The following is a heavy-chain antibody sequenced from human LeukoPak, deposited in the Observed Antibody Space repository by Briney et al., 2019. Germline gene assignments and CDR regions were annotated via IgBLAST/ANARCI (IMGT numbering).Heavy chain of an antibody. V-gene: IGHV4-39*07. CDR3: ARVVVVPAAIPDY. Sequence: SETLSLTCTLSVGSISSSSYYWGWIRQPPGKGLQWIGCIYYSGSTYYNPSLTRRVPISVDTSKNQFSLKLSSVTAADTAVYYCARVVVVPAAIPDYWGQGTLVTVSS. CDR1: VGSISSSSYY. D-gene: IGHD2-2*01. J-gene: IGHJ4*02. CDR2: IYYSGST.